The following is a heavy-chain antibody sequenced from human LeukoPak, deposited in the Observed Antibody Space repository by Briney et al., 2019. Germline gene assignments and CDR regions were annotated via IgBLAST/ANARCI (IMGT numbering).Heavy chain of an antibody. D-gene: IGHD6-19*01. CDR2: ISYDGSNK. CDR3: AKGGGYSSGWYGIWDY. Sequence: GKSLRLSCAASGFSFNNYPMHWVRQAPGKGLEWVAVISYDGSNKYYADSVKGRFTISRDNSKNTLYLQMNSLRAEDTAVYYCAKGGGYSSGWYGIWDYWGQGTLVTVSS. CDR1: GFSFNNYP. J-gene: IGHJ4*02. V-gene: IGHV3-30*04.